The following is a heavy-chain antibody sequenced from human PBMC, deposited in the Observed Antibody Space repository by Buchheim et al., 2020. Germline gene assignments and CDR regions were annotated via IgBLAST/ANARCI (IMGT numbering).Heavy chain of an antibody. D-gene: IGHD6-6*01. V-gene: IGHV3-7*01. CDR3: AKDLWDSSSYWFDP. CDR1: GFTFSSYW. CDR2: IKQDGSEK. J-gene: IGHJ5*02. Sequence: EVQLVESGGGLVQPGGSLRLSCAASGFTFSSYWMSWVRQAPGKGLEWVANIKQDGSEKYYVDSVKGRFTISRDKAKNSLYLQMNSLRAEETAVYYCAKDLWDSSSYWFDPWGQGTL.